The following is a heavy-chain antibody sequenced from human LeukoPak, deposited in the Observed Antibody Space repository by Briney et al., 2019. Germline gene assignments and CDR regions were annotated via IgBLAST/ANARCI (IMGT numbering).Heavy chain of an antibody. V-gene: IGHV1-2*06. J-gene: IGHJ4*02. D-gene: IGHD6-19*01. Sequence: ASVKVSCKASEYSLNAFDIHWVRQAPGQGLEWVGRINPNSGATDYAQKFRAGVTLTRDTTTNTVYMELSSLRSDDTAVYYCARDGSHWSSFHYWGQGTLVIVSS. CDR2: INPNSGAT. CDR1: EYSLNAFD. CDR3: ARDGSHWSSFHY.